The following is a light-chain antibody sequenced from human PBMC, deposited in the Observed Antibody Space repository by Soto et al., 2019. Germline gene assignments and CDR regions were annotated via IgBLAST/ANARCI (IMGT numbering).Light chain of an antibody. CDR1: QSVSSN. V-gene: IGKV3-15*01. Sequence: EIVMTQSPASQSVSPGERVTLSCRASQSVSSNLAWYQQQPGQTPRLLIYDASTRVFGIPARFSGSGSGTEFTLTISSLQSEDFAVYYCQHYGSSPRTFGQGTKVEIK. CDR2: DAS. J-gene: IGKJ1*01. CDR3: QHYGSSPRT.